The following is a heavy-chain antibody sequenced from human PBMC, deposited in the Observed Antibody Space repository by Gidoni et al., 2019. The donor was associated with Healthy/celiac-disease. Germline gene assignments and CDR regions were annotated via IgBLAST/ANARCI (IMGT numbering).Heavy chain of an antibody. CDR2: IIPIFGTA. Sequence: VQLVQSGAEVTKPGPSVKFSCKASGGTFSSYAISWVRQAPGQGLEWMGGIIPIFGTANYAQKFQGRVTITADESTSTAYMELSSLRSEDTAVYYCARAEALAQLADYWGQGTLVTVSS. CDR3: ARAEALAQLADY. V-gene: IGHV1-69*01. D-gene: IGHD6-13*01. J-gene: IGHJ4*02. CDR1: GGTFSSYA.